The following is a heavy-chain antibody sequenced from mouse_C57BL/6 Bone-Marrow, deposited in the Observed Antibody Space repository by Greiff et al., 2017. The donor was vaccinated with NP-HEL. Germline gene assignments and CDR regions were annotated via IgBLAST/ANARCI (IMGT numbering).Heavy chain of an antibody. CDR2: IDPENGDT. J-gene: IGHJ2*01. V-gene: IGHV14-4*01. CDR3: TTLLFLFDY. CDR1: GFNIKDDY. Sequence: VQLKESGAELVRPGASVKLSCTASGFNIKDDYMHWVKQRPEQGLEWIGWIDPENGDTEYASKFQGKATITADTSSNTAYLQLSSLTSEDTAVYYCTTLLFLFDYWGQGTTLTVSS. D-gene: IGHD1-1*02.